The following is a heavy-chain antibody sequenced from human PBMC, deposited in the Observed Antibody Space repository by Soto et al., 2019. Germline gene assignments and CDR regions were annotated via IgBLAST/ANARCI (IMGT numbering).Heavy chain of an antibody. V-gene: IGHV3-23*01. J-gene: IGHJ5*02. CDR3: ARSIAAAGPDWFDP. CDR2: ISGSGGST. D-gene: IGHD6-13*01. CDR1: GFTFSSYA. Sequence: GGSLRLSCAASGFTFSSYAMSWVRQAPGKGLEWVSAISGSGGSTYYAASVKGRFTISRDNSKNTLSLQMNRLRAEDTAVYYCARSIAAAGPDWFDPWGQGTLVTVS.